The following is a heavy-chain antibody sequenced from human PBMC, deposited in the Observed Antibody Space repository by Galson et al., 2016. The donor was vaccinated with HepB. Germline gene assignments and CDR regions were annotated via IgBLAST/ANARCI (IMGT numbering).Heavy chain of an antibody. D-gene: IGHD1-14*01. V-gene: IGHV1-8*01. Sequence: SVTVSCKASGYSFTSDDICWVRRATALGLQWVGCMNPNRGNTGYARKFPGRVSMTRDTAISTAYMDLSGLTSEDTAVYYCARRTGTNTLGYWGQGTPVTVSS. J-gene: IGHJ4*02. CDR2: MNPNRGNT. CDR3: ARRTGTNTLGY. CDR1: GYSFTSDD.